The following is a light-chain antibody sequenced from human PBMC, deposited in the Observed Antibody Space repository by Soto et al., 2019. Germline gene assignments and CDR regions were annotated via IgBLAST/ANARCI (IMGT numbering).Light chain of an antibody. CDR3: QQYNNWPLP. V-gene: IGKV3-15*01. CDR2: GAS. Sequence: EVVVTQAPATLSVSPGERVTLSCRASQSVSTNLAWYQHKPGQAPRHLISGASTRATDIPARFSGSGSGTEFTLTISSLQSEDLAVYYCQQYNNWPLPFGGGTKVAIK. J-gene: IGKJ4*01. CDR1: QSVSTN.